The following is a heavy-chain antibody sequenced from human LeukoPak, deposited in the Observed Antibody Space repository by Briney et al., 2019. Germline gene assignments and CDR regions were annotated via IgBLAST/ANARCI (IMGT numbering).Heavy chain of an antibody. CDR1: GFTFSSYR. CDR2: ISSSSSTI. D-gene: IGHD3-9*01. J-gene: IGHJ5*02. Sequence: PGGSLRLSCAASGFTFSSYRMNWVRQAPGKGLEWVSYISSSSSTIYYADSVKGRFTISRDNAKNSLYLQMNCLRAEDTAVYYCARDDYDILTGYHNWFDPWGQGTLVTVSS. V-gene: IGHV3-48*01. CDR3: ARDDYDILTGYHNWFDP.